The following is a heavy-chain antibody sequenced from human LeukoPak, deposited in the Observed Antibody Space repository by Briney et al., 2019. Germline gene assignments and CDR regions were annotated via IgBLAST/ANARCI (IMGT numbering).Heavy chain of an antibody. CDR3: ARTYYYDSSGYYSGPYFDY. V-gene: IGHV4-34*01. CDR1: GGSFSGYY. D-gene: IGHD3-22*01. Sequence: SETLSLTCAVYGGSFSGYYWSWIRQPPGKGLEWIGEINHSGSTNYNPSLKSRVTISVDTSKNQFSLKLSSVTAADTAVYYCARTYYYDSSGYYSGPYFDYWGQGTLVTVSS. CDR2: INHSGST. J-gene: IGHJ4*02.